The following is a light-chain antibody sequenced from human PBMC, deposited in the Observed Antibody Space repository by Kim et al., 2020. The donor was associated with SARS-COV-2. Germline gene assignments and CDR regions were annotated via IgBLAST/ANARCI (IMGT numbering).Light chain of an antibody. Sequence: GRSVTISCTGTSSDVGLYDYVSWYQQRPGKATKLIIYGVAKRPSGVPDRFSGSKSGNTASLTISGLQAEDEAHNYCCSYESTDSYVFGSGTKVTVL. CDR1: SSDVGLYDY. J-gene: IGLJ1*01. V-gene: IGLV2-11*01. CDR2: GVA. CDR3: CSYESTDSYV.